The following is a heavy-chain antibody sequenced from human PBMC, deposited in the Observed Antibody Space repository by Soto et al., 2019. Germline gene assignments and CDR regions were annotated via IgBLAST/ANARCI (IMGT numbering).Heavy chain of an antibody. Sequence: GGSLRLSCAASGFTFSDYYMSWIRQAPGKGLEWVSYISSSGSTIYYADSVKGRFTISRDNAKNSLYLQMNSLRAEDTAVYYCAKARCSTTNCYVPYYWGQGTLVTVSS. V-gene: IGHV3-11*01. CDR2: ISSSGSTI. CDR1: GFTFSDYY. J-gene: IGHJ4*02. D-gene: IGHD2-2*01. CDR3: AKARCSTTNCYVPYY.